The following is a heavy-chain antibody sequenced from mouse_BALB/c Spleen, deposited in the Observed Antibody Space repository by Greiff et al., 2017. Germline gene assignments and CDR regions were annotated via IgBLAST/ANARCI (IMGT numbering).Heavy chain of an antibody. J-gene: IGHJ1*01. CDR3: ARDLTGYFDV. CDR1: GFTFSDFY. CDR2: SRNKANDYTT. Sequence: EVNVVESGGGLVQPGGSLRLSCATSGFTFSDFYMEWVRQPPGKRLEWIAASRNKANDYTTEYSASVKGRFIVSRDTSQSILYLQMNALRAEDTAIYYCARDLTGYFDVWGAGTTVTVSS. D-gene: IGHD4-1*01. V-gene: IGHV7-1*02.